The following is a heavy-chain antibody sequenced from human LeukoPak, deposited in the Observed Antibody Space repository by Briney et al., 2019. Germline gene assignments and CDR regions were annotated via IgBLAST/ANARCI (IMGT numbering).Heavy chain of an antibody. CDR2: ISYDGSNK. J-gene: IGHJ4*02. CDR3: ASLYSGSYFAIVTGFDY. D-gene: IGHD1-26*01. Sequence: GGSLRLSCAVSGFTFSSYAMHWVRQAPGKGLEWVAVISYDGSNKYYAGSVKGRFTISRDNYKNTQYLQMNSLRDEDTAVYYCASLYSGSYFAIVTGFDYWGQGTLVTVSS. V-gene: IGHV3-30-3*01. CDR1: GFTFSSYA.